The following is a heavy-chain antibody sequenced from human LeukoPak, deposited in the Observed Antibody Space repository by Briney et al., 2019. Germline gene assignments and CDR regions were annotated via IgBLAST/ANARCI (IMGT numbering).Heavy chain of an antibody. CDR3: GSGPVGTTVP. CDR1: GFSFGSYA. D-gene: IGHD1-1*01. Sequence: GGSLRLSCAGSGFSFGSYAMGWTRQAPGQGLEWVSAISGSGSHANYAESVKGRFTISRDNSKNTLYLQMHSLIAADTAVYYCGSGPVGTTVPWGQGTLVTVSS. V-gene: IGHV3-23*01. J-gene: IGHJ5*02. CDR2: ISGSGSHA.